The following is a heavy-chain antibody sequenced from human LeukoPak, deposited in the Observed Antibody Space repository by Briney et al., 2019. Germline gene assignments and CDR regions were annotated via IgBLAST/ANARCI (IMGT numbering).Heavy chain of an antibody. J-gene: IGHJ4*02. Sequence: SETLPLTCTVSGGSISSSSYYWGWIRQPPGRGLEWIGSIYYSGSTYYNPSLKSRVTISVDTSKNQFSLKLSSVTAADTAVYYCARADKYSSSSDFDYWGQGTLVTVSS. CDR1: GGSISSSSYY. D-gene: IGHD6-6*01. V-gene: IGHV4-39*07. CDR2: IYYSGST. CDR3: ARADKYSSSSDFDY.